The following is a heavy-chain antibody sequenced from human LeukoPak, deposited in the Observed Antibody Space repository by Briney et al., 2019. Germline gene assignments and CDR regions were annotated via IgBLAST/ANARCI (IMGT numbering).Heavy chain of an antibody. CDR3: AKGSTVTKLYFEY. J-gene: IGHJ4*02. CDR1: GFTFSSYA. V-gene: IGHV3-23*01. CDR2: ISSRDGST. Sequence: GGSLRLSCAASGFTFSSYAMSWVRQAPGKGLEWVSAISSRDGSTYYADSVKGRFTISRDKSKNTLYLQVNSLRAEDTAVYYCAKGSTVTKLYFEYWGQGTLVTVSS. D-gene: IGHD1-1*01.